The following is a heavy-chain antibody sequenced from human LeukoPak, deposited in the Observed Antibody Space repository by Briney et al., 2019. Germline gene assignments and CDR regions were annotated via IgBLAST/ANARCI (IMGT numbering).Heavy chain of an antibody. V-gene: IGHV4-30-4*08. CDR1: GGSISSGDYY. Sequence: PSETLSLTCTVSGGSISSGDYYWRWIRQPPGKGLEWIGYIYYSGSTYYNPSLKSRVTISVDTSKNQFSLKLSSVTAADTAVYYCARVLVGASTRVAFDIWGQGTMVTVSS. CDR3: ARVLVGASTRVAFDI. CDR2: IYYSGST. D-gene: IGHD1-26*01. J-gene: IGHJ3*02.